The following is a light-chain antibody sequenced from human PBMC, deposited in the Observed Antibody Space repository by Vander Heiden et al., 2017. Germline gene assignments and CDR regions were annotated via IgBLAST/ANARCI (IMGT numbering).Light chain of an antibody. CDR3: QQDDSYPLRT. CDR1: QGISSY. V-gene: IGKV1-8*01. CDR2: AAS. J-gene: IGKJ1*01. Sequence: AIRMTQSPSSFSASTGDRVTITCRASQGISSYLAWYQQKPGKAPKLLIYAASTLQSGVPSRFSGSAYGTDFTLTISCLQSEDFATYYCQQDDSYPLRTFGQGTKVEIK.